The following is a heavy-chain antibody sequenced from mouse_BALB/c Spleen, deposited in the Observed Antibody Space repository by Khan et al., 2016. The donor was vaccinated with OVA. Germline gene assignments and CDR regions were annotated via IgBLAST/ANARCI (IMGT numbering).Heavy chain of an antibody. CDR3: ARTARIKY. D-gene: IGHD1-2*01. J-gene: IGHJ2*01. CDR2: ISYSGST. Sequence: EVQLQESGPGLVKPSQSLSLTCTVTGYSITSGYGWNWIRQFPGNKLEWMGYISYSGSTNYNPYLKSRISITRDTSKNQFFLRLNSVTAEDTATYYWARTARIKYWGQGTTLTVSS. CDR1: GYSITSGYG. V-gene: IGHV3-2*02.